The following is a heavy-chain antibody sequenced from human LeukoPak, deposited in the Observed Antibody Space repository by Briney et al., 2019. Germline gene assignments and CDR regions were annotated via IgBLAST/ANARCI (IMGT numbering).Heavy chain of an antibody. CDR3: AVTYYYDSSGYRPDAFDI. V-gene: IGHV1-18*01. J-gene: IGHJ3*02. CDR1: GYTFTSYG. D-gene: IGHD3-22*01. Sequence: ASVKVSCKASGYTFTSYGISWVRQAPGPGLEWMGWISAYNGNTNYAQKLQGRVTMTTDTSTSTAYMELRSLRSDDTAVYYCAVTYYYDSSGYRPDAFDIWGQGRMVTVSS. CDR2: ISAYNGNT.